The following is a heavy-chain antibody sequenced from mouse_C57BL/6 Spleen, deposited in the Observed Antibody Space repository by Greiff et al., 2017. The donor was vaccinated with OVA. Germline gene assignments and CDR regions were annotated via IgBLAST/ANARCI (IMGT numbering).Heavy chain of an antibody. CDR1: GFTFSSYG. Sequence: EVKVVESGGDLVKPGGSLKLSCAASGFTFSSYGMSWVRQTPDKRLEWVATISSGGSYTYYPDSVKGRFTISRDNAKNTLYLQMSSLKSEDTAMYYCARQGDWDGDFDYWGQGTTLTVSS. V-gene: IGHV5-6*01. CDR2: ISSGGSYT. J-gene: IGHJ2*01. CDR3: ARQGDWDGDFDY. D-gene: IGHD4-1*01.